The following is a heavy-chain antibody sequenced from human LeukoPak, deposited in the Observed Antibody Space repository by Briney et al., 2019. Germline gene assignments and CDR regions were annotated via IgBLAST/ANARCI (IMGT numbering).Heavy chain of an antibody. J-gene: IGHJ3*02. CDR3: AKAIAVAGTYAFDI. V-gene: IGHV3-23*01. CDR1: GFTFSSYA. CDR2: ISGSGGST. Sequence: TGGSLRLSCAASGFTFSSYAMSWVRQAPGKGLEWVSAISGSGGSTYYADSVKGRFTISSDNSKNTLYLQMNSLRAEDTAVYYCAKAIAVAGTYAFDIWGQGTMVTVSS. D-gene: IGHD6-19*01.